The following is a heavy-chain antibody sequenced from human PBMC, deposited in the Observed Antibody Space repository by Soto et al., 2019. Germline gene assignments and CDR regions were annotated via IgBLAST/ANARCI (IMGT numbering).Heavy chain of an antibody. CDR3: AGDPGGTKWFDP. CDR1: GGPISSGGYY. J-gene: IGHJ5*02. V-gene: IGHV4-31*01. Sequence: QVQLQESGPGLVKPSQTLSLTCTVSGGPISSGGYYWNWIRQHPGKGLEWIGYIFYSGSTYYNPAPQRPVTISVDIANNQFSLRLSSVTAADTAVYYCAGDPGGTKWFDPWGQGTLVTVSS. CDR2: IFYSGST. D-gene: IGHD3-16*01.